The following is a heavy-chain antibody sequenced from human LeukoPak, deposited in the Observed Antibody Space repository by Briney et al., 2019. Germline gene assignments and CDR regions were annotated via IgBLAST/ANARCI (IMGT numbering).Heavy chain of an antibody. D-gene: IGHD6-19*01. CDR2: ISAYNGNT. CDR1: GYTFTSYG. V-gene: IGHV1-18*01. Sequence: GASVKVSCKASGYTFTSYGISWVRQAPGQGLEWMGWISAYNGNTNYAQKLQGRVTMTTDTSTSTAYMELSSLRSEDTAVYYCATHLSIAVAVGFDYWGQGTLVTVSS. CDR3: ATHLSIAVAVGFDY. J-gene: IGHJ4*02.